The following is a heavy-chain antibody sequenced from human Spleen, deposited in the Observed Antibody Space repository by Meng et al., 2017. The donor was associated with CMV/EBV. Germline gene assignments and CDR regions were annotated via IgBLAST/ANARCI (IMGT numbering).Heavy chain of an antibody. CDR1: GFTFDDYG. V-gene: IGHV3-20*04. D-gene: IGHD1-20*01. Sequence: GGSLRLSCAASGFTFDDYGMSWVRQAPGKGLEWVSGINWNGGSTGYADSVKGRFTISRDNAKNSLYLQMNSLRAEDTALYYCARDRYNWNPGSTFDYWGQGTLVTVSS. CDR2: INWNGGST. J-gene: IGHJ4*02. CDR3: ARDRYNWNPGSTFDY.